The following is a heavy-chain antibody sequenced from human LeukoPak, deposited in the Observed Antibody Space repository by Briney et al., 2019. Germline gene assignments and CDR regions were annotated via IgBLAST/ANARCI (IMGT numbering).Heavy chain of an antibody. D-gene: IGHD3-10*01. CDR1: PYGFSYYW. CDR2: IYPGDSDT. CDR3: TRLIGSGWYFDY. Sequence: GEALQISCKGSPYGFSYYWIGWVRQMPGKGRGWVAIIYPGDSDTRYSPSFQGQVTISAEKSISTVYLQWSSLQASDTAMYYCTRLIGSGWYFDYWGQGTLVTVSS. V-gene: IGHV5-51*01. J-gene: IGHJ4*02.